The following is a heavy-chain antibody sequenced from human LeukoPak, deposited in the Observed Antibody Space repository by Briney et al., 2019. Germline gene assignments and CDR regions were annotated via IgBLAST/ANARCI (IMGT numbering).Heavy chain of an antibody. CDR1: GGSFSGYY. CDR2: INHSGST. D-gene: IGHD1-26*01. J-gene: IGHJ6*02. CDR3: ARGRGSGSYHYYYYYGMDV. Sequence: SETLSLTCALYGGSFSGYYSSWVRQPPGKGLEWIGEINHSGSTNYNPSLKSRVTISVDTSKNQFSLKLSSVTAADTAVYYCARGRGSGSYHYYYYYGMDVWGQGTTVTVSS. V-gene: IGHV4-34*01.